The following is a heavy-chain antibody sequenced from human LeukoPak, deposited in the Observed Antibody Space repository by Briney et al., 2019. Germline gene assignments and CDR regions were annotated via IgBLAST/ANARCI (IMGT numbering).Heavy chain of an antibody. Sequence: PGGSLRLSCAASGFTFSSYAMHWVRQAPGKGLEWVAVISYDGSNKYYADSVKGRFTISRDNSKNTLYLQMNSLRAEDTAVYYCARCSGWAYLEAFDIWGQGTMVTVSS. CDR3: ARCSGWAYLEAFDI. V-gene: IGHV3-30*04. J-gene: IGHJ3*02. D-gene: IGHD6-19*01. CDR2: ISYDGSNK. CDR1: GFTFSSYA.